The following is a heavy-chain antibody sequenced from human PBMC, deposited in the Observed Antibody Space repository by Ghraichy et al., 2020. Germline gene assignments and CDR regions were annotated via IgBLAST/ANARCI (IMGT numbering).Heavy chain of an antibody. CDR2: IGKNGGVT. D-gene: IGHD3-10*01. V-gene: IGHV3-64*01. Sequence: GGSLRLSCTTSGFIFGDYALHWVRQAPGMGLEFVSGIGKNGGVTYYANSVKGRFAISRDNSKNTLYLHMGSLRPEDMALYYCASRDYYGSWHIDFWRQGTLVTVSA. CDR1: GFIFGDYA. J-gene: IGHJ4*02. CDR3: ASRDYYGSWHIDF.